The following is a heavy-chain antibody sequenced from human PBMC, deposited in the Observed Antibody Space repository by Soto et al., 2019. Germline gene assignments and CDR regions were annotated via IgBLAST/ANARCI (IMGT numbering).Heavy chain of an antibody. CDR2: INPNSGGT. V-gene: IGHV1-2*04. Sequence: GASVKVSCKASGYTFTGYYMHWVRQAPGQGLEWMGWINPNSGGTNYAQKFQGWVTMTRDTSISTAYMELSRLISDDTAVYYCARGGATTSPRNYYYYYGMDVWGQGTTVTVSS. J-gene: IGHJ6*02. CDR1: GYTFTGYY. CDR3: ARGGATTSPRNYYYYYGMDV. D-gene: IGHD1-26*01.